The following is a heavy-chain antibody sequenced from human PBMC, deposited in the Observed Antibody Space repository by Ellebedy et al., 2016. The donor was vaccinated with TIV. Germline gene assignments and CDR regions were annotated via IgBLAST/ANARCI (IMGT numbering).Heavy chain of an antibody. CDR2: ISGSGGST. D-gene: IGHD5-18*01. CDR3: AKDRRGYSYPDAFDI. J-gene: IGHJ3*02. V-gene: IGHV3-23*01. CDR1: GFTFSSYA. Sequence: GGSLRLXXAASGFTFSSYAMSWVRQAPGKGLEWVSAISGSGGSTYYADSVKGRFTISRDNSKNTLYLQMNSLRAEDTAVYYCAKDRRGYSYPDAFDIWGQGTMVTVSS.